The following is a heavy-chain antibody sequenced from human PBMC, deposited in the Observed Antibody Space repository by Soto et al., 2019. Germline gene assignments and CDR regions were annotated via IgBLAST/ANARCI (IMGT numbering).Heavy chain of an antibody. V-gene: IGHV4-34*12. J-gene: IGHJ6*02. D-gene: IGHD1-26*01. CDR1: GGSFSAYY. CDR2: IIHSETT. CDR3: ARQRPTDGRWEFANYYGMDV. Sequence: SETLSLTCAVYGGSFSAYYWSWVRQPPGKGLEWIGEIIHSETTKYNPSLKSRVTISVDTSKNQFSLKLSSVTAADTAVYYCARQRPTDGRWEFANYYGMDVWGQGTPVTVSS.